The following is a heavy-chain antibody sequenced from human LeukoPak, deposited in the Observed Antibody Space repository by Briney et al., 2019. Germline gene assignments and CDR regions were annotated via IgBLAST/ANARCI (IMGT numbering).Heavy chain of an antibody. CDR1: GFTFSSYG. CDR2: ISYDGSNK. CDR3: ARVRINFWSGLDY. D-gene: IGHD3-3*01. Sequence: PGRSLRLSCAASGFTFSSYGMHWVRQAPGKGLEWVAVISYDGSNKYYADSVKGRFTISRDNSKNTLYLQMNSLRAEDTAVYYCARVRINFWSGLDYWGQGTLVTVSS. V-gene: IGHV3-30*03. J-gene: IGHJ4*02.